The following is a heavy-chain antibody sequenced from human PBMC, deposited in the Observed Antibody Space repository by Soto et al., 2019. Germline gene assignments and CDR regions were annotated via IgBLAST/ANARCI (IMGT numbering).Heavy chain of an antibody. J-gene: IGHJ4*02. Sequence: EVQLLESGGGLVQPGGSLRLSCAASGFTFTSYDMSWVRQAPGKGLEWVSSVSASGGTTYYADSVKGRFTISRDNSKNTVYLEMDSLRAEDTAVYYCAKLTPHWGQGTLVTVSS. CDR3: AKLTPH. V-gene: IGHV3-23*01. CDR1: GFTFTSYD. D-gene: IGHD2-15*01. CDR2: VSASGGTT.